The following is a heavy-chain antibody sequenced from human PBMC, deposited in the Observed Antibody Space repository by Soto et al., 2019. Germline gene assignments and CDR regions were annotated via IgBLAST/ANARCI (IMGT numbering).Heavy chain of an antibody. J-gene: IGHJ6*02. CDR1: GYTFTGYY. CDR2: INPNSGGT. V-gene: IGHV1-2*02. D-gene: IGHD2-2*01. CDR3: ARDGDYCSSTSCYSYYYYGMDV. Sequence: ASVKVSCKASGYTFTGYYMHWGRQAPGQGLEWMGWINPNSGGTNYAQKFQGRVTMTRDTSISTAYMELSRLRSDDTAVYYCARDGDYCSSTSCYSYYYYGMDVWGQGTTVTVSS.